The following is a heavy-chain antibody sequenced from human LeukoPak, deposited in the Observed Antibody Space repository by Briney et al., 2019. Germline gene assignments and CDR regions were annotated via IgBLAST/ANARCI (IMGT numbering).Heavy chain of an antibody. CDR3: ARAEPDYGDYVPRPDAFDI. CDR1: GGSISSYY. D-gene: IGHD4-17*01. CDR2: IYYSGST. J-gene: IGHJ3*02. V-gene: IGHV4-59*08. Sequence: ASETLSLTCTVSGGSISSYYWSWIRQPPGKGLEWIGYIYYSGSTNYNPSLKSRVTISVDTSKNQFSLKLSSVTAADTAVYYCARAEPDYGDYVPRPDAFDIWGQGTMVTVSS.